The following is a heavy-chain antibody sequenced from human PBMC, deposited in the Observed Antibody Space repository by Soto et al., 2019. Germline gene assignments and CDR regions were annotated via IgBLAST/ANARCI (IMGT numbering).Heavy chain of an antibody. CDR1: GFTFSTYA. D-gene: IGHD2-15*01. Sequence: EVQLLASGGGLVQPGGSLRLSCTASGFTFSTYAMNWVRQAPGKGLEWVSGITGSGGSTYYADSVKGRFTISRANFKKTLDLQMNSLRAEDTPVYYCAKAGGDCSGGTCYSGQGDCWGQGTLVTVSS. CDR3: AKAGGDCSGGTCYSGQGDC. V-gene: IGHV3-23*01. J-gene: IGHJ4*02. CDR2: ITGSGGST.